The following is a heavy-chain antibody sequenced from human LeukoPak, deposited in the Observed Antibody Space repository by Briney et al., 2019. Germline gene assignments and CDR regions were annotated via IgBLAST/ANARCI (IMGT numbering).Heavy chain of an antibody. CDR2: IIPILGIA. D-gene: IGHD6-13*01. Sequence: SVKVSCKFSGGTFSSYAISGVRQAPGQGLEWMGRIIPILGIANYAQKFQGRVTITADKSTSTAYMELSSLRSEDTAVYHCALPRSVAAAVVYYYYYGMDVWGQGTTVTVSS. V-gene: IGHV1-69*04. CDR1: GGTFSSYA. J-gene: IGHJ6*02. CDR3: ALPRSVAAAVVYYYYYGMDV.